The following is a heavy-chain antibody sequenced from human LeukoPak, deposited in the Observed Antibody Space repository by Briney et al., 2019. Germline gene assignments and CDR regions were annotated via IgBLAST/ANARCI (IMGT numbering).Heavy chain of an antibody. D-gene: IGHD5-24*01. V-gene: IGHV3-21*01. CDR3: PRDPRVGMATAFGAYTTH. CDR2: ISSSSSYI. CDR1: GFTFSSYS. Sequence: SGGSLRLSCAASGFTFSSYSMNWVRQAAGKGLEWVSSISSSSSYIYYADSVKGRFTISRDNAKNSLYLQMNSLRAEDTAVYYCPRDPRVGMATAFGAYTTHWGQGTLVTVSS. J-gene: IGHJ4*02.